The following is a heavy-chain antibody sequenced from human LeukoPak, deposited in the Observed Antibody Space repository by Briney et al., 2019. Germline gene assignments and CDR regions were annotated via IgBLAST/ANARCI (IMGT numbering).Heavy chain of an antibody. CDR2: ISSSSSTI. CDR1: GFTFSSYS. CDR3: AKDAPRGYIAARKALDY. V-gene: IGHV3-48*04. Sequence: GGSLRLSCAASGFTFSSYSMNWVRQAPGKGLEWVSYISSSSSTIYYADSVKGRFTISRDNAKNSLYLQMNSLRAEDTAVYYCAKDAPRGYIAARKALDYWGQGTLVTVSS. J-gene: IGHJ4*02. D-gene: IGHD6-6*01.